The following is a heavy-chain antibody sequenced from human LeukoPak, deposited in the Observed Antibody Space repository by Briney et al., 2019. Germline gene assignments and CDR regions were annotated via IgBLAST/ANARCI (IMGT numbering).Heavy chain of an antibody. CDR3: ARDRPYTGGWRGFDY. V-gene: IGHV1-69*13. CDR1: GGTFSRYA. Sequence: ASVKVSCKASGGTFSRYAISWVRQAPGQGLEWMGGIIPMFGIANYAQMFQGRVTITADESTSTAYMELSSLRSEDTAVYYCARDRPYTGGWRGFDYWGQGTLVTVSS. D-gene: IGHD6-19*01. CDR2: IIPMFGIA. J-gene: IGHJ4*02.